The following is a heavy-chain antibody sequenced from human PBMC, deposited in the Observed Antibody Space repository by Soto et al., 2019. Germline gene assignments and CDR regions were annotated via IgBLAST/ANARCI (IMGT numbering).Heavy chain of an antibody. D-gene: IGHD6-19*01. V-gene: IGHV4-61*08. J-gene: IGHJ4*02. CDR1: GGSISSGGYS. Sequence: SETLSLTCAVSGGSISSGGYSWSWIRQPPGKGLEWIGYIYYSGSTNYNPSLKSRVTISVDTSKNQFSLKLSSVTAADTAVYYCARGVAGLFDYWGQGTLGTVSS. CDR2: IYYSGST. CDR3: ARGVAGLFDY.